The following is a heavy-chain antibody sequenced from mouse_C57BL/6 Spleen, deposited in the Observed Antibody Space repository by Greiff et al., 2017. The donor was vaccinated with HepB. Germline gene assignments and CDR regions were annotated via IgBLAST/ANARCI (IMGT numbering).Heavy chain of an antibody. Sequence: VKLMESGPELVKPGASVKISCKASGYAFSSSWMNWVKQRPGQGLEWIGRIYPGDGDTNYNGKFKGKATLTADKSSSTAYMQLSSLTSEDSAVYFCAREDYWGFAYWGQGTLVTVSA. CDR3: AREDYWGFAY. J-gene: IGHJ3*01. CDR1: GYAFSSSW. D-gene: IGHD1-1*01. V-gene: IGHV1-82*01. CDR2: IYPGDGDT.